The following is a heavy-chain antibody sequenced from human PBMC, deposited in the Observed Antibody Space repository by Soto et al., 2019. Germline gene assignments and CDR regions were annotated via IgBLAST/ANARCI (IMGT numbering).Heavy chain of an antibody. Sequence: GGSLRLSCAASGFTFDDYAMHWVRQAPGKGLEWVSGISWNSGSIGYADSVKGRFTISRDNAKNSLYLQMNSLRAEDTALYYCAKVALRVRGATPAFYFVYWGQGTLVTVYS. CDR1: GFTFDDYA. CDR3: AKVALRVRGATPAFYFVY. D-gene: IGHD3-10*01. CDR2: ISWNSGSI. J-gene: IGHJ4*02. V-gene: IGHV3-9*01.